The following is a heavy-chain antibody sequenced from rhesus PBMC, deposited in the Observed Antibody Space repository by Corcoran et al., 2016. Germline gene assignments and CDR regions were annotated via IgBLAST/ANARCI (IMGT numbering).Heavy chain of an antibody. CDR3: AAPYCSRGVCYQPDDY. CDR2: IDGNSAST. V-gene: IGHV4-73*01. J-gene: IGHJ4*01. CDR1: GGASSDYY. D-gene: IGHD2-39*01. Sequence: QVKLQQWGEGLVKPSTTLSLTCAVHGGASSDYYWSWIRQSPGKGLGWIGNIDGNSASTNYNPSLKNRVTISRDASKGQFSLRLTSVTAADTAVYYCAAPYCSRGVCYQPDDYWGQGVLVTVSS.